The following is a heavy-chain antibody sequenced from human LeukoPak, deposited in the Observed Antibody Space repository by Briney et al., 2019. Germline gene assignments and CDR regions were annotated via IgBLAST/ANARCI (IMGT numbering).Heavy chain of an antibody. CDR2: INSDGSST. D-gene: IGHD3-16*02. CDR1: GFTFSSYW. Sequence: GGTLRLSCAASGFTFSSYWMHWVRPAPGKGRLWVSRINSDGSSTSYADSVKGRFTISRDNAKNTLYLQMNSLRAEDTAVYYCARDLVSAFQHWGQGTLVTVSS. V-gene: IGHV3-74*01. CDR3: ARDLVSAFQH. J-gene: IGHJ1*01.